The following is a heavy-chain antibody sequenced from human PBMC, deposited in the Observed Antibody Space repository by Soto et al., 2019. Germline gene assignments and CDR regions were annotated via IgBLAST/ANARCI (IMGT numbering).Heavy chain of an antibody. J-gene: IGHJ4*02. Sequence: PSECLSLACTLSGGSMRISIYYLSWIRQPPGKGLEWIGLIYYSGSTHYNPSLKSRLIISVNTSKNQFSLKLTSATAADTAVYYCARDFKRYSSSPGPLEYWGPGTLVTVSS. V-gene: IGHV4-30-4*01. D-gene: IGHD6-6*01. CDR1: GGSMRISIYY. CDR2: IYYSGST. CDR3: ARDFKRYSSSPGPLEY.